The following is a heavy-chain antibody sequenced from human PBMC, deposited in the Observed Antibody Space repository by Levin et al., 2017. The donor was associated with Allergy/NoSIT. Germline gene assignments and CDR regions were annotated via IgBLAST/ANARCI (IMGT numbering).Heavy chain of an antibody. CDR1: GFTFSDYY. CDR2: ISSSGSTI. Sequence: GESLKISCAASGFTFSDYYMSWIRQAPGKGLEWVSYISSSGSTIYYADSVKGRFTISRDNAKNSLYLQMNSLRAEDTAVYYCARDRMYYYDSSGFCDYWGQGTLVTVSS. J-gene: IGHJ4*02. D-gene: IGHD3-22*01. V-gene: IGHV3-11*01. CDR3: ARDRMYYYDSSGFCDY.